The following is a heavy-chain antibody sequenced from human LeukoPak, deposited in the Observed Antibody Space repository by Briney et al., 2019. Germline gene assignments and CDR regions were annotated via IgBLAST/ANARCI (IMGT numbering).Heavy chain of an antibody. J-gene: IGHJ4*02. D-gene: IGHD5-18*01. V-gene: IGHV3-11*01. CDR3: ARDFFRGGYSYGAPFDY. CDR2: ISSSGSTI. Sequence: GGSLRLSCAASGFTFSNYAMSWVRQAPGKGLEWVSYISSSGSTIYYADSVKGRFTISRDNAKNSLYLQMNSLRAEDTAVYYCARDFFRGGYSYGAPFDYWGQGTLVTVSS. CDR1: GFTFSNYA.